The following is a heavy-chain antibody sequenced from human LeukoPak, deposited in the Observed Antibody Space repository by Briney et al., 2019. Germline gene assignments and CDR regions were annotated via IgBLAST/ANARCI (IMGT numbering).Heavy chain of an antibody. D-gene: IGHD6-19*01. Sequence: SVKVSCKASGGTFSSYAISWVRQAPGQGLEWMGRIIPIFGTANYAQKFQGRVTITTDEPTSTAYMELSSLRSEDTAVYYCARAYSSGWYPDYWGQGTLVTVSS. CDR3: ARAYSSGWYPDY. CDR1: GGTFSSYA. CDR2: IIPIFGTA. J-gene: IGHJ4*02. V-gene: IGHV1-69*05.